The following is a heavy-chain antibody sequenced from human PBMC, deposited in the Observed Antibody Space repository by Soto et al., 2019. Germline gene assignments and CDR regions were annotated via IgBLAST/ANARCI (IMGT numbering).Heavy chain of an antibody. D-gene: IGHD6-19*01. V-gene: IGHV4-61*01. CDR2: IYYSGST. Sequence: SETLSLTCTVSGGSVSSGSYYWSWIRKPPGKGLEWIGYIYYSGSTNYNPSLKSRVTISVDTSKNQFSLKLSSVTAADTAVYYCARGSGVEQWLGYGYYYYGMDVWGQGTTVTVSS. J-gene: IGHJ6*02. CDR1: GGSVSSGSYY. CDR3: ARGSGVEQWLGYGYYYYGMDV.